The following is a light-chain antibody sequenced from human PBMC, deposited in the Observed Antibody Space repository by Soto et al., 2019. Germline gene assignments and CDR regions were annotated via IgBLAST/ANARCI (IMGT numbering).Light chain of an antibody. V-gene: IGLV2-8*01. J-gene: IGLJ3*02. Sequence: QSALTQPPSASGSPGQSVTISCTGTSSDVGDYNYVSWYQQHPGKAPKLMIYEVSKRPSGVPDRFSGSKSGTTASLTVSGLQAEDEADYYCISYAGSNNWVFGGGTKLTVL. CDR3: ISYAGSNNWV. CDR2: EVS. CDR1: SSDVGDYNY.